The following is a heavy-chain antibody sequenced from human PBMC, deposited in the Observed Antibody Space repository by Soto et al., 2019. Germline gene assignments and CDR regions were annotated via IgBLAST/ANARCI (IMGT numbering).Heavy chain of an antibody. CDR2: ISSSSSTI. V-gene: IGHV3-48*01. D-gene: IGHD2-15*01. J-gene: IGHJ4*02. CDR1: GFTFSSYS. CDR3: ARDGGSYCSGGSCYDLLFDY. Sequence: GGSLRLSCAASGFTFSSYSMNWVRQAPGKGLEWVSYISSSSSTIYYADSVKGRFTISRDNAKNSLYLQMNSLRAEDTAVYYCARDGGSYCSGGSCYDLLFDYWGQGTLVTVSS.